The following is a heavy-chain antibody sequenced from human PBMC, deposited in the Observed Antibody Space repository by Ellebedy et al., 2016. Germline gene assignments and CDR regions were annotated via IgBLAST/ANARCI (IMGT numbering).Heavy chain of an antibody. CDR1: GFTFSSYA. CDR3: AKDNYGDCVQSY. V-gene: IGHV3-23*01. CDR2: ISGSGGST. J-gene: IGHJ4*02. Sequence: GGSLRLSCAASGFTFSSYAMTWVRQAPGKGLEWVSAISGSGGSTYYADSVKGRFTISRDNSKITLYLQMNSLRAEDTAVYYCAKDNYGDCVQSYWGQGTLVTVSS. D-gene: IGHD4-17*01.